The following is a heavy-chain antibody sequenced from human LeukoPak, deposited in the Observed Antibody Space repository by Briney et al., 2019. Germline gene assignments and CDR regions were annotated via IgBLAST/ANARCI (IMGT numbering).Heavy chain of an antibody. J-gene: IGHJ6*03. D-gene: IGHD3-3*01. CDR1: GGSLSGYY. CDR3: ARVGTYYDFWSGNYYYYYMDV. Sequence: PSETLSLTCAVYGGSLSGYYWSWVRQPPGKGLEWGGEINNSGSTNYNPSLKSRVTISVDTSKNQFSLKLSSVTAADTAVYYCARVGTYYDFWSGNYYYYYMDVWGKGTTVTVSS. V-gene: IGHV4-34*01. CDR2: INNSGST.